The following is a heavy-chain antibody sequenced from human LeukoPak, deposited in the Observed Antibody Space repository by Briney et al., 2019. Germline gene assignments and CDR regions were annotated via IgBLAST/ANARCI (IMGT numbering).Heavy chain of an antibody. Sequence: AGSLRLSCAASGFTFSRYSMNWVRQAPGKGLKWVSSISSSSSYIYYADSVKGRFTISRDNAKNSLYLQMNSLRAEDTAVYYCETDPGDGSSFDYWGQGTLVTVSS. J-gene: IGHJ4*02. CDR1: GFTFSRYS. CDR2: ISSSSSYI. CDR3: ETDPGDGSSFDY. V-gene: IGHV3-21*01. D-gene: IGHD5-24*01.